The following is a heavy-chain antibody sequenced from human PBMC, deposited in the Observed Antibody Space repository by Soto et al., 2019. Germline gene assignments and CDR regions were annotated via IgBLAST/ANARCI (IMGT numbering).Heavy chain of an antibody. CDR1: GFTFSSYA. Sequence: EVQLLESGGGLVQPGGSLRLSCAASGFTFSSYAMSWVRQAPGKGLEWVSVISGSGAGTYYADSVKGRFIISRDNSKNTAYLQMNSLRAEDTAVYYCAKFLVVGPPGYGMDVWGQGTTVTVSS. CDR3: AKFLVVGPPGYGMDV. D-gene: IGHD2-15*01. CDR2: ISGSGAGT. J-gene: IGHJ6*02. V-gene: IGHV3-23*01.